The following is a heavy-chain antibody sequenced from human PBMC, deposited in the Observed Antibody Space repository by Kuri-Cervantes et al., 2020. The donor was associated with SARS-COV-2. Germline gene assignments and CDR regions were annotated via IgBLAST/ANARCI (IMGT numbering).Heavy chain of an antibody. J-gene: IGHJ4*02. Sequence: SQTLSLTCAVYGGSFSGYYWSWIRQPPGKGLEWIGEINHSGSTNYTPSLKSRVTMSLDTSENQFSLKLSSVTAADTAVYYCARGPDYYDNSGYYNWGQGTLVTVSS. CDR3: ARGPDYYDNSGYYN. V-gene: IGHV4-34*01. CDR1: GGSFSGYY. D-gene: IGHD3-22*01. CDR2: INHSGST.